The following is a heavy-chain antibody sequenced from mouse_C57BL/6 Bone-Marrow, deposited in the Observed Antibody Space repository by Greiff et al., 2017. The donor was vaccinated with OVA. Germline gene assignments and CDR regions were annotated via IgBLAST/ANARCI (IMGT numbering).Heavy chain of an antibody. CDR3: AREDYYGSSPHYYAMDY. D-gene: IGHD1-1*01. V-gene: IGHV5-16*01. CDR2: INYDGSST. J-gene: IGHJ4*01. CDR1: GFTFSDYY. Sequence: EVQVVESEGGLVQPGSSMKLSCTASGFTFSDYYMAWVRQVPEKGLEWVANINYDGSSTYYLDSLKSRFIISRDNAKNILYLQMSSLKSEDTATYYCAREDYYGSSPHYYAMDYWGQGTSVTVSS.